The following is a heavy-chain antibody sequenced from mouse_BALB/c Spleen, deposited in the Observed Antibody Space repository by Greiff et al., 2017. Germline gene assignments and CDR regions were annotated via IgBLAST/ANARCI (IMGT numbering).Heavy chain of an antibody. CDR3: ARGDDGGPWFAY. CDR1: GFTFSSYA. Sequence: EVQLVESGGGLVKPGGSLKLSCAASGFTFSSYAMSWVRQTPEKRLEWVASISSGGSTYYPDSVKGRFTISRDNARNILYLQMSSLRSEDTAMYYCARGDDGGPWFAYWGQGTLVTVSA. CDR2: ISSGGST. V-gene: IGHV5-6-5*01. J-gene: IGHJ3*01. D-gene: IGHD2-12*01.